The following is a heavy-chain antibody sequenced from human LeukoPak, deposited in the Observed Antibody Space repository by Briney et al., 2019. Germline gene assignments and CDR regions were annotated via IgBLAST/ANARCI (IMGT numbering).Heavy chain of an antibody. CDR2: VNPSGGST. CDR3: ARSGRTQKELXXXDY. Sequence: GASVKVSCKASGYTFTGYYMHWVRQAPGQGLEWMGWVNPSGGSTSYAQKFQGRVTMTRDMSTSTVYMELSSLRSEDTAVYYCARSGRTQKELXXXDYXXXXXXVTVS. D-gene: IGHD3-16*02. J-gene: IGHJ4*02. CDR1: GYTFTGYY. V-gene: IGHV1-46*01.